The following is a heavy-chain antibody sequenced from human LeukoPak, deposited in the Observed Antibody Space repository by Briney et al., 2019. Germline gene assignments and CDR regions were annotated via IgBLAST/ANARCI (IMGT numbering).Heavy chain of an antibody. J-gene: IGHJ4*02. D-gene: IGHD3-22*01. CDR3: ARGGRLSYYYDSSGYHSFDY. CDR1: GYTFTGYY. Sequence: ASVKVSCKASGYTFTGYYMHWVRQAPGQGLEWMGWINPNSGGTNYAQKFQGRVTMTRDTSISTAYMELSRLRSDDTAVCYCARGGRLSYYYDSSGYHSFDYWGQGTLVTVSS. V-gene: IGHV1-2*02. CDR2: INPNSGGT.